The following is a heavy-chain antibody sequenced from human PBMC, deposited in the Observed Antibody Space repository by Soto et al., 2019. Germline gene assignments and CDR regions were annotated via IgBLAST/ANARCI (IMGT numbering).Heavy chain of an antibody. Sequence: GTPSLTCTVSGGSISSDYWSWIRQPPGKGLEWIGYIYYSGSTNYNPSLKSRVTISVDTSKNQFSLKLSSVTAADTAVYYCARDSLQGNGMDVWGQGTTVTVSS. V-gene: IGHV4-59*01. D-gene: IGHD6-13*01. CDR2: IYYSGST. J-gene: IGHJ6*02. CDR1: GGSISSDY. CDR3: ARDSLQGNGMDV.